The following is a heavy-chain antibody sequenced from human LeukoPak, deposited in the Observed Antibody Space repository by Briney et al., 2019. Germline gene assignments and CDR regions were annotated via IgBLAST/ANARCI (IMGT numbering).Heavy chain of an antibody. CDR3: ARSGGLDV. D-gene: IGHD3-10*01. CDR1: GYTFSTWN. J-gene: IGHJ6*02. Sequence: ASVKVSCKASGYTFSTWNLHWLRQAPGQGLEWMGCINPANGDTRYAQKFQGRVALTRDTSISTGYMEMSRLTSDDTAVYYCARSGGLDVRGQGTPVTVSS. V-gene: IGHV1-2*02. CDR2: INPANGDT.